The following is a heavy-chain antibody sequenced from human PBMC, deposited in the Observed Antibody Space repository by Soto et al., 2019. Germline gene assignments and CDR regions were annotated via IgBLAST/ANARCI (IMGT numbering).Heavy chain of an antibody. J-gene: IGHJ3*02. CDR1: GGSISSGGYY. V-gene: IGHV4-31*03. Sequence: SETLSLTCTVSGGSISSGGYYWSWIRQHPGKGLEWIGYIYYSGSTYYNPSLKSRVTISVDTSKNQFSLKLSSVTAADTAVYYCARFLYYDFWSGLAFDIWGQGTMVTVSS. D-gene: IGHD3-3*01. CDR3: ARFLYYDFWSGLAFDI. CDR2: IYYSGST.